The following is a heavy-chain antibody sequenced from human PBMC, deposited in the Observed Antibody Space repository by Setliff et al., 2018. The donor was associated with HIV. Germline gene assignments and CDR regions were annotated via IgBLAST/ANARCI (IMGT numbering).Heavy chain of an antibody. CDR3: ARAPTGELDF. Sequence: PSETLSLTCAVSGDSMSGYYWSWIRQSPGKKLEWIGYIHTSGSTNYNPSLKSRVTISLDTSNDRFSLRLCSVTAADTAVYYCARAPTGELDFWGQGTLVTVSS. CDR1: GDSMSGYY. CDR2: IHTSGST. D-gene: IGHD7-27*01. V-gene: IGHV4-4*08. J-gene: IGHJ4*02.